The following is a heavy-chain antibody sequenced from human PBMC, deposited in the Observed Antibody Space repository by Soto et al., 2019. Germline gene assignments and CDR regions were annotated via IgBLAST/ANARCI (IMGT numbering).Heavy chain of an antibody. CDR1: GGTFSSYA. CDR3: ARAAFYSSSWYETFDD. D-gene: IGHD6-13*01. Sequence: ASVKVSCKASGGTFSSYAISWVRQAPGQGLEWMGWINPNSGGTNYAQKFQGWVTMTRDTSISTAYMELSRLRSDDMAVYYCARAAFYSSSWYETFDDWGQGTLVTV. CDR2: INPNSGGT. V-gene: IGHV1-2*04. J-gene: IGHJ4*02.